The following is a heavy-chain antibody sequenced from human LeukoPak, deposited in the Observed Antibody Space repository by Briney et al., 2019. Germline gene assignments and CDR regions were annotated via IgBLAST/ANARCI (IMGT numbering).Heavy chain of an antibody. CDR3: ARDAEYSSPMDY. CDR2: ISYDGSSK. J-gene: IGHJ3*01. Sequence: PGRSLRLSCAASGFTFSSYAMHWVRQAPGKGLEWVAVISYDGSSKYYADSVKGRFTISRDNSKNTLYLQMNSLRAEDTAVYYCARDAEYSSPMDYWGQGTMVTVSS. D-gene: IGHD6-6*01. V-gene: IGHV3-30*01. CDR1: GFTFSSYA.